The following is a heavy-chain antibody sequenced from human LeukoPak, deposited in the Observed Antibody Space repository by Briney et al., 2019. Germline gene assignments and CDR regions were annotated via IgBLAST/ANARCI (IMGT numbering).Heavy chain of an antibody. CDR1: AFTFSTYA. V-gene: IGHV3-23*01. D-gene: IGHD3-22*01. CDR2: ISGSGGST. CDR3: AKMPAYYYDSSGYALHFDY. J-gene: IGHJ4*02. Sequence: GGSLRLSCAASAFTFSTYAMSWVRQAPGKGLEWVSAISGSGGSTHYADSVRGRFTISRDNSKSTLYLQMNSLRAEDTAIYYCAKMPAYYYDSSGYALHFDYWGQGTLVTVSS.